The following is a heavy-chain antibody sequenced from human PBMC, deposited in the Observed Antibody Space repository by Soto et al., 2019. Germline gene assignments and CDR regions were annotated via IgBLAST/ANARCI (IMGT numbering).Heavy chain of an antibody. J-gene: IGHJ6*02. Sequence: GGSLRLSCAASGFTFSSYGMHWVRQAPGKGLEWVAVISYDGSNKYYADSVKGRFTISRDNSKNTLYLQMNSLRAEDTAVYYCARNKGSYYSYYYGMDVWGQGTTVTVSS. D-gene: IGHD3-10*01. CDR2: ISYDGSNK. V-gene: IGHV3-30*03. CDR3: ARNKGSYYSYYYGMDV. CDR1: GFTFSSYG.